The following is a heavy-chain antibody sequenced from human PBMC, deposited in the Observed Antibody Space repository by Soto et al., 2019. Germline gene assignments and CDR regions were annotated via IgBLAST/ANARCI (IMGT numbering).Heavy chain of an antibody. V-gene: IGHV3-33*01. CDR2: LWSDGIKT. CDR1: GFSLSRCG. Sequence: HPGGSLRLSCTASGFSLSRCGLHWVRQAPGKGLEWVAGLWSDGIKTSYTDSVKGRFTISRDTSKNMLYLQMNSLGAEDTAVYYCARDLNYWSLLIDHWGQGTLVTVSS. CDR3: ARDLNYWSLLIDH. D-gene: IGHD2-8*02. J-gene: IGHJ4*02.